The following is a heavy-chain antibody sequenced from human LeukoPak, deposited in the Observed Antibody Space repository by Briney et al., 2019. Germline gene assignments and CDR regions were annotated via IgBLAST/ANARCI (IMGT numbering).Heavy chain of an antibody. D-gene: IGHD2-8*01. CDR3: ARVYLERLTAGYFDH. V-gene: IGHV3-30*04. Sequence: GGSLRLSCAASGFTFSTYAMNWVRQAPGKGLEWVAVISDDGRHNYYADSVKGRFTISRDNSKSTLYLQMNSLRNDDSAAYFCARVYLERLTAGYFDHWGQGTQVTVSP. CDR1: GFTFSTYA. J-gene: IGHJ4*02. CDR2: ISDDGRHN.